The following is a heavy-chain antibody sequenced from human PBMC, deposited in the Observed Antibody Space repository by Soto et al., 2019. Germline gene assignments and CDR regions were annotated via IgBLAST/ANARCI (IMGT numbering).Heavy chain of an antibody. D-gene: IGHD3-22*01. CDR2: IIPILGIA. CDR1: GGTFSSYT. Sequence: QVQLVQSGAEVKKPGSSVKVSCKASGGTFSSYTISWVRRAPGQGLEWMGRIIPILGIANYAQKFQGRVTITADKSTSTAYMELSSLRSEDTAVYYCARGYYDSSRYYGMDVWGQGTTVTVSS. J-gene: IGHJ6*02. V-gene: IGHV1-69*02. CDR3: ARGYYDSSRYYGMDV.